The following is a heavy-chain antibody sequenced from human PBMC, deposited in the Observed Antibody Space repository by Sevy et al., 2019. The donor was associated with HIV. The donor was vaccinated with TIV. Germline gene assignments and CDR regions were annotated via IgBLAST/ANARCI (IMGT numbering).Heavy chain of an antibody. CDR3: AKDRVRELGDAFDI. V-gene: IGHV3-23*01. J-gene: IGHJ3*02. D-gene: IGHD1-1*01. Sequence: GGSLRLSCAASGFTFSSYAMNWVRQAPGKGLEWVSGLSGSGGSTNYADSVKGRFTISRDNSKNTLYLQMSSLRAEDTAVYYCAKDRVRELGDAFDIWGQGTMVTVSS. CDR2: LSGSGGST. CDR1: GFTFSSYA.